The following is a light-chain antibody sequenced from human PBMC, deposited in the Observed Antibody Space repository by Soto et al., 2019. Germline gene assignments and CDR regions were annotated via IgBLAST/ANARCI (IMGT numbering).Light chain of an antibody. CDR2: KAS. CDR1: QSISTW. Sequence: DIQITQSPSTVSASVGDRVTITCRASQSISTWLAWYQQTPGNAPKLLIYKASTLQTGVSSRFSGSGSGTEFTLTISSLQPDDYATYYCQQYNSYSPWTFGQGTKVEIK. V-gene: IGKV1-5*03. CDR3: QQYNSYSPWT. J-gene: IGKJ1*01.